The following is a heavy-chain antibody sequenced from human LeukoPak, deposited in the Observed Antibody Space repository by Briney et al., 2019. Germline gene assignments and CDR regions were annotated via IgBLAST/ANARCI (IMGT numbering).Heavy chain of an antibody. D-gene: IGHD5-18*01. Sequence: GGSLRLSCAASGFTFTSYSMNWVRQAPGKGLEWVSSISDSADTTYYADSVKGRFTISRDNSRNTLYLQMNSLRAEDTAVYYCAKDKSRGYIYGADWGQGTLVTVSS. J-gene: IGHJ4*02. CDR3: AKDKSRGYIYGAD. CDR1: GFTFTSYS. CDR2: ISDSADTT. V-gene: IGHV3-23*01.